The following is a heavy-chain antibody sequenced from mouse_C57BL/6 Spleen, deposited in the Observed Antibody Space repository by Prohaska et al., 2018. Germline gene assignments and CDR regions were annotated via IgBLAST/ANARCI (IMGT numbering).Heavy chain of an antibody. J-gene: IGHJ3*01. Sequence: SVTILCKASGYTFTDYNMDWVKQSHGKSLEWIGDINPNNGGTIYNQKFKGKATLTVDKSSSTAYMEHRSLTSEDTAVYYCASSDYDWLAYWGQGTLVTVSA. CDR2: INPNNGGT. CDR3: ASSDYDWLAY. CDR1: GYTFTDYN. D-gene: IGHD2-4*01. V-gene: IGHV1-18*01.